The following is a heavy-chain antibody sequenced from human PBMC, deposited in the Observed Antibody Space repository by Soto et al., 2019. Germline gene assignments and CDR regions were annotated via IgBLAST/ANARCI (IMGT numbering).Heavy chain of an antibody. V-gene: IGHV1-3*05. CDR3: ARAVAVAADFDY. Sequence: QVQLVQSGAEEKKPGASVKVSCKASGYTFTGYAMHWVRQAPGQRLEWMGWINAGNGNTKYSQKIQGRVTITRDTSASAAYMELSSLSSEDTAVYYCARAVAVAADFDYWGQGTLVTVSS. CDR2: INAGNGNT. J-gene: IGHJ4*02. CDR1: GYTFTGYA. D-gene: IGHD6-19*01.